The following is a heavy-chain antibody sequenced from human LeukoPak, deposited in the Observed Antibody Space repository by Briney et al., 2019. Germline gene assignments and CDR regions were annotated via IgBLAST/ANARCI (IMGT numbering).Heavy chain of an antibody. Sequence: PGGSLRLSCAASGFTFSSYAMSWVRQAPGKGLEWVSAISGSGGSTYYADSVKGRFTISRDNSKNTLYLQMNSLRAEDTAVYYCAKIPSVKDFWSGYYYFDYWGQGTLVTVSS. CDR2: ISGSGGST. V-gene: IGHV3-23*01. CDR1: GFTFSSYA. CDR3: AKIPSVKDFWSGYYYFDY. J-gene: IGHJ4*02. D-gene: IGHD3-3*01.